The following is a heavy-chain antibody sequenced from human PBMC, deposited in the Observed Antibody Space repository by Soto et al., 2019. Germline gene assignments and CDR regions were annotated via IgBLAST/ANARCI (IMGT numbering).Heavy chain of an antibody. J-gene: IGHJ2*01. Sequence: GGSLRLSCAASGFTFSSYWMHWVRQAPGKGLVWVSRLKSDGSSTAYADSVKGRFTISRDNAKNTLYLQMNSLRAEDTAVYYCARAKGSWYFDLWGRGTLVTVSS. CDR3: ARAKGSWYFDL. CDR2: LKSDGSST. CDR1: GFTFSSYW. V-gene: IGHV3-74*01.